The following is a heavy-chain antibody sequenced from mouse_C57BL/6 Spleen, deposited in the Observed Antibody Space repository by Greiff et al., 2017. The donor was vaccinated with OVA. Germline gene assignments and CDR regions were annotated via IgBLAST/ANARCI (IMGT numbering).Heavy chain of an antibody. CDR2: ISSGGDYI. Sequence: DVKLQESGEGLVKPGGSLKLSCAASGFTFSSYAMSWVRQTPEKRLEWVAYISSGGDYIYYADTVKGRFTISRDNARNTLYLQMSSLKSEDTAMYYCTREGGSYYFDYWGQGTTLTVSS. J-gene: IGHJ2*01. CDR3: TREGGSYYFDY. V-gene: IGHV5-9-1*02. CDR1: GFTFSSYA.